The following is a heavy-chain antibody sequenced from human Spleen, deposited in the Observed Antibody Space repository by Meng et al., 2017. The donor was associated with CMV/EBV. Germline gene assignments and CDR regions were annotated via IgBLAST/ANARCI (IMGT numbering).Heavy chain of an antibody. V-gene: IGHV3-53*01. J-gene: IGHJ3*02. CDR3: ARRSGYSSSSGAFDI. CDR1: GFSVSSKY. CDR2: IYSGGST. Sequence: GESLKISCAASGFSVSSKYMSWVRQAPGKGLEWVSVIYSGGSTYYADSVKGRFTISRDNAKNTLYLQMNSLRAEDTAVYYCARRSGYSSSSGAFDIWGQGTMVTVSS. D-gene: IGHD6-6*01.